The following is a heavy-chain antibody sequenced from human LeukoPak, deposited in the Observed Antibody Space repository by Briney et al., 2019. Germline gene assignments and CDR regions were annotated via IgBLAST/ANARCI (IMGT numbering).Heavy chain of an antibody. CDR1: GFTFTSYW. CDR2: INGDGSGT. CDR3: AKGLSPGN. D-gene: IGHD1-26*01. V-gene: IGHV3-74*01. J-gene: IGHJ4*02. Sequence: GGSLRLSCAASGFTFTSYWMHWVRQGPGKGLMWVSRINGDGSGTTYADSVRGRFTISRDNAKNTLYLQMNSLRAEDTAVYYCAKGLSPGNWGQGTLVTVSS.